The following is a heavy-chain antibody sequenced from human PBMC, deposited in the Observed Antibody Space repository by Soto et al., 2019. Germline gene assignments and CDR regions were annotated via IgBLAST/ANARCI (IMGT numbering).Heavy chain of an antibody. CDR1: GFTYSNYA. D-gene: IGHD3-3*01. CDR2: ISASSSSI. V-gene: IGHV3-48*02. CDR3: TRDFTWSEVY. Sequence: GGSLRLSCAASGFTYSNYAMSCCRQSPFKWLEWVAYISASSSSIYYADSVKGRFTISRDNAKNSLYLQMNSLRDEDTAVYYCTRDFTWSEVYWGQGVQVTVSS. J-gene: IGHJ4*02.